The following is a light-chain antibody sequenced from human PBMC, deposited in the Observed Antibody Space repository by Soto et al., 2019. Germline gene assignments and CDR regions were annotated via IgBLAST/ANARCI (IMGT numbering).Light chain of an antibody. V-gene: IGKV3-11*01. CDR2: DAS. J-gene: IGKJ5*01. CDR3: QQSYSAPLT. CDR1: QNISSY. Sequence: IVLTQSPATLSLSPGKRANLSCRASQNISSYLIWYQQKPGQAPRLLIYDASNRATGIPARFSGSGSGTDFTLTISSLQPEDFATYDCQQSYSAPLTLGQGTRLEIK.